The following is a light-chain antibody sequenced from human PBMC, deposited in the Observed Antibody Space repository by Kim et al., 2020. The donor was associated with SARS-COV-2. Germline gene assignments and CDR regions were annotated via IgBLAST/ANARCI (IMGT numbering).Light chain of an antibody. J-gene: IGKJ4*01. CDR2: DAY. CDR1: QSINTY. Sequence: PGDRATLACRASQSINTYLAWYQQKPGQAPRLLIYDAYNRATGIPDRFSGSGSWTDFTLTISSLKSEDVAIYYCQQRSNWPPALTFGGGTKVDIK. V-gene: IGKV3-11*01. CDR3: QQRSNWPPALT.